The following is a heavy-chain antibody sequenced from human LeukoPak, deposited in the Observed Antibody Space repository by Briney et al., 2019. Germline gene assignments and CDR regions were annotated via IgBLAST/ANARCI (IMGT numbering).Heavy chain of an antibody. J-gene: IGHJ6*03. CDR2: INHSGST. CDR1: GGSFSGYY. D-gene: IGHD3-3*01. V-gene: IGHV4-34*01. Sequence: SETLSLTCAVYGGSFSGYYWSWIRQPPGKGLEWIGEINHSGSTNYNPSLKSRVTISVDTSKNQFSLNLSSVTAADTAVYYCARYYYDFWSGYYYYYMDVWGKGTTVTVSS. CDR3: ARYYYDFWSGYYYYYMDV.